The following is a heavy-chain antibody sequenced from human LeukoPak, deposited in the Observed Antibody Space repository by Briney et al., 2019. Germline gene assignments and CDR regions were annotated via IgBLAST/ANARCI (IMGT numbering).Heavy chain of an antibody. V-gene: IGHV3-21*01. Sequence: PGGSLRLSCAASGFTFSTYWMNRVRQAPGKGLEWVSSISSSSSYIYYADSVKGRFTISRDNAKNSLYLQMSSLRAEDTAVYYCARVRYGDQYFDYWGQGTLVTVSS. D-gene: IGHD4-17*01. CDR2: ISSSSSYI. CDR1: GFTFSTYW. J-gene: IGHJ4*02. CDR3: ARVRYGDQYFDY.